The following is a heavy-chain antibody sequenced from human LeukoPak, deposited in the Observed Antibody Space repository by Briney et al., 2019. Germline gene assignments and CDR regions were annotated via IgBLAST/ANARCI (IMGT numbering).Heavy chain of an antibody. CDR1: GLTFSSYG. CDR3: ARSEMWNDAFDI. V-gene: IGHV3-33*01. J-gene: IGHJ3*02. CDR2: IWYDGSNK. D-gene: IGHD1-1*01. Sequence: PGGSLRLSCAASGLTFSSYGMHWVRQAPGKGLEWVAVIWYDGSNKYYADSVKGRFTISRDNSKNTLYLQMNSLRAEDTAVYYCARSEMWNDAFDIWGQGTMVTVSS.